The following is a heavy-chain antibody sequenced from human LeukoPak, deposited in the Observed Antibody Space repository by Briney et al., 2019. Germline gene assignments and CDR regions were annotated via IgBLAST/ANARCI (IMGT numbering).Heavy chain of an antibody. Sequence: GGSLRLSCAASGFTFSSYAMHWVRQAPGKGLEWVAVISYDGSNKYYADSVKGRFTISRDNSKNTLYLQMNSLRAEDTAVYYCAREVESGSGYQAFDIWGQGTMVTVSS. CDR1: GFTFSSYA. D-gene: IGHD3-22*01. J-gene: IGHJ3*02. V-gene: IGHV3-30-3*01. CDR2: ISYDGSNK. CDR3: AREVESGSGYQAFDI.